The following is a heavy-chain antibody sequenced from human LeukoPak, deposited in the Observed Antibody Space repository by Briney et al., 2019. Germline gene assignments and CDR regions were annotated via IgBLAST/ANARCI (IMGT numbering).Heavy chain of an antibody. V-gene: IGHV4-4*02. D-gene: IGHD6-6*01. CDR1: GGPISSNNW. J-gene: IGHJ5*02. Sequence: PSETLSLTCTVSGGPISSNNWWSWVRQPPGEGLEWIGEIFHDGRTTYNPSLRSRVTFSVDQFRDQFSLRLTSVTAADTAVYYCARGEYSSSAWFDPWGQGTLVTVSS. CDR2: IFHDGRT. CDR3: ARGEYSSSAWFDP.